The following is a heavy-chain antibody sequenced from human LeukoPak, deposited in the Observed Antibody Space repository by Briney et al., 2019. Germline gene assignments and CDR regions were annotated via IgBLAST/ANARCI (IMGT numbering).Heavy chain of an antibody. J-gene: IGHJ4*02. CDR3: AKVSRAHYDILTGYAPGVPDY. Sequence: PGGSLRLSCAASGFTFSSYAMSWVRQAPGKGLEWVSAISGSGGSTYYADSVKGRFTISRDNSKNTLYLQMNSLRAEDTAVYYCAKVSRAHYDILTGYAPGVPDYWGQETLVTVSS. V-gene: IGHV3-23*01. D-gene: IGHD3-9*01. CDR1: GFTFSSYA. CDR2: ISGSGGST.